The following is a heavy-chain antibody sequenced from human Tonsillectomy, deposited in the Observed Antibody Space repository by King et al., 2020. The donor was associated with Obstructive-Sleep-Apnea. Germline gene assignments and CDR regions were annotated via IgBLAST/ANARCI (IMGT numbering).Heavy chain of an antibody. V-gene: IGHV4-30-4*01. D-gene: IGHD2-2*01. CDR2: IYYSGST. Sequence: QLQESGPGLVKPSQTLSLTCTVSGGSISSGDYYWSWIRQPPGKGLEWIGYIYYSGSTYYNPSLKSRTTISVDTSKNQFSLKLNSVTAADTAVYYCARIVLVPAAILFYAFDIWGQGTMVTVSS. CDR3: ARIVLVPAAILFYAFDI. J-gene: IGHJ3*02. CDR1: GGSISSGDYY.